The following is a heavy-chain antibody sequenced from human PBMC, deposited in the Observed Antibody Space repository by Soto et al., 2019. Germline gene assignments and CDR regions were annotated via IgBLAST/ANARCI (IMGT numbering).Heavy chain of an antibody. CDR3: ARRLNGYDTVVPYYFDY. V-gene: IGHV4-39*01. Sequence: SETLSLTCTVSGGSISSSSYYWGWIRQPPGKGLEWIGSIYYSGSTYYNPSLKSRVTISVDTSKNQFSLKLSSVTAADTAVYYCARRLNGYDTVVPYYFDYWGQGTLVTVSS. CDR2: IYYSGST. CDR1: GGSISSSSYY. J-gene: IGHJ4*02. D-gene: IGHD2-15*01.